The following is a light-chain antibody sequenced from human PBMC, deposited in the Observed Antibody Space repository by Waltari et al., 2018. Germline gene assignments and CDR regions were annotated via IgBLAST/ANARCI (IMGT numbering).Light chain of an antibody. CDR1: QSISSW. V-gene: IGKV1-5*03. Sequence: DSQMTQSPSTISASVGDRVTITCRDSQSISSWLAWDQQKPGKAPKLLIYKASSLESGVLSRFSGSGSGTEFTLTISSLQPDDFATYYCQQYNSYPLTFGGGTKVEIK. CDR2: KAS. CDR3: QQYNSYPLT. J-gene: IGKJ4*01.